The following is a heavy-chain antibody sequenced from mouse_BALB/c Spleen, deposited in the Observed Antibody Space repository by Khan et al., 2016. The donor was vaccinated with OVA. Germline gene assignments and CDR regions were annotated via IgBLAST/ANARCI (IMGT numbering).Heavy chain of an antibody. D-gene: IGHD2-13*01. CDR1: GYTFTNYW. CDR2: IYPSDSYT. V-gene: IGHV1-69*02. Sequence: QVQLQQPGAALVRPGASVNLSCKASGYTFTNYWINWVKQRPGQGLEWIGNIYPSDSYTNYNQNFKDKATLTVDKSSSTAYMRRSSPTSEDSAVYYCTGGDPGNFDYWGHGTTLTVSS. J-gene: IGHJ2*01. CDR3: TGGDPGNFDY.